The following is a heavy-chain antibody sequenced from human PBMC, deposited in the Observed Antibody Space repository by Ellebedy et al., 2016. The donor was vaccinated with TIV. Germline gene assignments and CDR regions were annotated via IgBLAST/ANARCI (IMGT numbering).Heavy chain of an antibody. CDR3: ARHGSTGRWLQLDY. Sequence: SETLSLXCTVSGGSISSSSYYWGWIRQPPGKGLEWIGSIYYSGSTNYNPSLQSRVTISVDTSKNQFFLKLSSVTAADTAVYYCARHGSTGRWLQLDYWGQGSLVTVSS. J-gene: IGHJ4*02. CDR2: IYYSGST. CDR1: GGSISSSSYY. V-gene: IGHV4-39*01. D-gene: IGHD5-24*01.